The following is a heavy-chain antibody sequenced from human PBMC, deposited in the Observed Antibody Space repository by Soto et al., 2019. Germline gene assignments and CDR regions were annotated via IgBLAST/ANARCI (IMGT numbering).Heavy chain of an antibody. CDR2: IYPKEDRA. Sequence: QVQLVQSGAEVQKPGASVKVSCKTSGYIFKNYGISWVRQAPGQGLEWLGWIYPKEDRANFAQNFQGKVTLTADTPPSTVYIELSSMRFDDSAVEFCARDMDYYIDYWGQGTLVTVSS. CDR3: ARDMDYYIDY. V-gene: IGHV1-18*01. CDR1: GYIFKNYG. J-gene: IGHJ4*02. D-gene: IGHD2-2*03.